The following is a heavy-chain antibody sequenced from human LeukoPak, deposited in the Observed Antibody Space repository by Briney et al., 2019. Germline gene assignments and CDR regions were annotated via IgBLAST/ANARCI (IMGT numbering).Heavy chain of an antibody. CDR2: IQEDGKKE. D-gene: IGHD6-13*01. Sequence: GGSLRLSCAASGFTFSSYWMSWVRQAPGKGLEWVANIQEDGKKENYVDSVRGRFTISRDNAKNSLYLQMNSLRAEDTAVYYCAGSWSPYDAFDIWGQGTMVSVSS. V-gene: IGHV3-7*01. J-gene: IGHJ3*02. CDR1: GFTFSSYW. CDR3: AGSWSPYDAFDI.